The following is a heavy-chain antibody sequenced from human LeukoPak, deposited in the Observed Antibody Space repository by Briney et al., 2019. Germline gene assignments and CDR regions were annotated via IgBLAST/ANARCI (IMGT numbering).Heavy chain of an antibody. V-gene: IGHV1-69*04. CDR2: IIPILGIA. CDR3: ARGLHYYGSGSYYKAGYYGMDV. D-gene: IGHD3-10*01. J-gene: IGHJ6*02. CDR1: GGTFSSYA. Sequence: ASVKVSCKASGGTFSSYAISWVRQAPGQGLEWMGRIIPILGIANYAQKFQGRVTITADKSTSTAYMELSSLRSEDTAVYHCARGLHYYGSGSYYKAGYYGMDVWGQGTTVTVSS.